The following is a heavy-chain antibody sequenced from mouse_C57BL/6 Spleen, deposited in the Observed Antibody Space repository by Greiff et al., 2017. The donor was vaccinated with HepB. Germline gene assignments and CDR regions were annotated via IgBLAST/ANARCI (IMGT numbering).Heavy chain of an antibody. Sequence: QVQLKESGPELVKPGASVKISCKASGYAFSSSWMNWVKQRPGKGLEWIGRIYPGDGDTNYNGKFKGQATLTADKSSSTAYMQLSSLTSEDSAVYFCARSGYDYDVRGYAMDYWGQGTSVTVSS. CDR2: IYPGDGDT. CDR1: GYAFSSSW. V-gene: IGHV1-82*01. D-gene: IGHD2-4*01. J-gene: IGHJ4*01. CDR3: ARSGYDYDVRGYAMDY.